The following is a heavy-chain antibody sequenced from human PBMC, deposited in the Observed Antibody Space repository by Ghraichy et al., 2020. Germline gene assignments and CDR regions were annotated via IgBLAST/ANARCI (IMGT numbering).Heavy chain of an antibody. D-gene: IGHD5-18*01. CDR3: AKVPIQLSGIDDPRFDY. J-gene: IGHJ4*02. Sequence: GGSLRLSCAASGFTFSSYAMSWVRQAPGKGLEWVSAISGSGGSTYYADSVKGRFTISRDNSKNTLYLQMNSLRAEDTAVYYCAKVPIQLSGIDDPRFDYWGQGTLVTVSS. CDR1: GFTFSSYA. CDR2: ISGSGGST. V-gene: IGHV3-23*01.